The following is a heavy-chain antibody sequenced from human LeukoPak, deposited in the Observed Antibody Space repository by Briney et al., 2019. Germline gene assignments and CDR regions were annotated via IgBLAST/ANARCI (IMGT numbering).Heavy chain of an antibody. CDR3: AKEIRRYNWKAFDY. Sequence: PSETLSLTCAVYGGSFSGYYWSWIRQPPGKGLEWIGEINHSGSTNYNPSLKSRVTISVDTSKNQFSLKLSSVTAEDTAVYYCAKEIRRYNWKAFDYWGQGTLVTVSS. D-gene: IGHD1-1*01. CDR2: INHSGST. CDR1: GGSFSGYY. V-gene: IGHV4-34*01. J-gene: IGHJ4*02.